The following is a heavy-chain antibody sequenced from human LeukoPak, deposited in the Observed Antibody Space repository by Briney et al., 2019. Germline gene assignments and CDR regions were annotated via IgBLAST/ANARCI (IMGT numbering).Heavy chain of an antibody. J-gene: IGHJ3*02. V-gene: IGHV1-69*13. CDR1: GGTFSSYA. Sequence: ASVKVSCKASGGTFSSYAISCVRQAPGQGLEWMGGIIPIFGTANYAQKFQGRVTITADESTSTAYMELSSLRSEDTAVYLCARDGRSYGGYFDIWGQGTMVTVSS. D-gene: IGHD4-23*01. CDR2: IIPIFGTA. CDR3: ARDGRSYGGYFDI.